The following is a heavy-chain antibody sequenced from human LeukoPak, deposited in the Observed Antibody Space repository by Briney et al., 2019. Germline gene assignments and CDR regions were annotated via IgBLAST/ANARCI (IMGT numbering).Heavy chain of an antibody. V-gene: IGHV1-69*02. J-gene: IGHJ6*03. CDR2: IIPILGIA. Sequence: SVKVSCKASGGTFSSYTISWVRQAPGQGLEWMGRIIPILGIANYAQKFQGRVTITADKSTSTAYMELSSLRAEDTAVYYCASERLGYYYMDVWGKGTTVTVSS. D-gene: IGHD1-1*01. CDR3: ASERLGYYYMDV. CDR1: GGTFSSYT.